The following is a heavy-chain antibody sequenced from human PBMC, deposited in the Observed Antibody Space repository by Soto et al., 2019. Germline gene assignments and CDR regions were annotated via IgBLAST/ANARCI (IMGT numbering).Heavy chain of an antibody. CDR2: ISAYNGDT. CDR3: ARDRGVAPPVAGNTHYYYYMDV. J-gene: IGHJ6*03. Sequence: QDPLVQSGGEVKKPGASVKVSCKASGYSFTNYGITWVRQAPGQGFEWMGWISAYNGDTNYAQKLQSRVTMTTDASTSTAYLELRSLTADDTAVYYCARDRGVAPPVAGNTHYYYYMDVWGKGTTVTVSS. D-gene: IGHD6-19*01. V-gene: IGHV1-18*01. CDR1: GYSFTNYG.